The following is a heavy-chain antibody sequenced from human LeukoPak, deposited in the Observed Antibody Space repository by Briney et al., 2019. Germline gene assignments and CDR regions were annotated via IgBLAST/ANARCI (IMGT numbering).Heavy chain of an antibody. J-gene: IGHJ4*02. D-gene: IGHD2-21*01. CDR3: AKDWIQFNRVFDCFDS. V-gene: IGHV3-23*01. Sequence: GGSLRLSCATSGFTFNTNAMSWVRQAPGKGLEWISTIGNTETFYADSVTGRFTISRDNSKNTVYLHMNSLRVEDTAVYYCAKDWIQFNRVFDCFDSWGQGTLVTVSS. CDR2: IGNTET. CDR1: GFTFNTNA.